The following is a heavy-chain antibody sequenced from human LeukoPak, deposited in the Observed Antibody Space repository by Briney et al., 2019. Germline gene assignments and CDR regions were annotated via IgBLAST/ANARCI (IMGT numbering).Heavy chain of an antibody. V-gene: IGHV3-7*05. Sequence: WGSLRLSCAASGLTLSRHWMSWVRQAPGKGLEWVANINEDGSQKHHVDSVKGRFSISRDNAKNSLDLQMNSLRAEDTAVYYCARGHYDMDVWGQGTPVTVSS. CDR1: GLTLSRHW. J-gene: IGHJ6*02. CDR3: ARGHYDMDV. CDR2: INEDGSQK.